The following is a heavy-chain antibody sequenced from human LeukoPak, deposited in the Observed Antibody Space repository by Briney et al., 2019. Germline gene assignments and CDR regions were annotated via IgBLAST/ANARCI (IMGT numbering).Heavy chain of an antibody. V-gene: IGHV3-74*01. CDR3: ASGYTYVRLGDH. Sequence: GRSLRLSCAVSGLCFSNYWMPWVRQPPGKGMVWVVRTNLHGPTVNYADSVKGRFTITRDNAKNTLILQMNSLRAEDTAVYYCASGYTYVRLGDHWGQGTMVTVSS. J-gene: IGHJ4*02. CDR2: TNLHGPTV. D-gene: IGHD5-18*01. CDR1: GLCFSNYW.